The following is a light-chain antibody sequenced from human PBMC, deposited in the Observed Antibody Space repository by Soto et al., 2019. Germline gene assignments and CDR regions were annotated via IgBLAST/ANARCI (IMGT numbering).Light chain of an antibody. Sequence: EIVLTQSPATLSLSPGERATLSCRASQSVSSYLAWYQQKPGQAPRLLIYDASNRATGIPARFSGSGSGTDFTLTISSLEPEDFAVYYCQQRSTTWTFGQGTKVEIE. J-gene: IGKJ1*01. CDR2: DAS. CDR1: QSVSSY. V-gene: IGKV3-11*01. CDR3: QQRSTTWT.